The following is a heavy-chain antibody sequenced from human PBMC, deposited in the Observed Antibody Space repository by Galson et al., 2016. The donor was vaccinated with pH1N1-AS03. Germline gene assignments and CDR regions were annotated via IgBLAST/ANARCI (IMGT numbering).Heavy chain of an antibody. CDR3: AHGYYDNRAGWFDP. CDR1: GFSLSTSGVG. D-gene: IGHD3-22*01. J-gene: IGHJ5*02. V-gene: IGHV2-5*02. Sequence: PALVKPTQTLTLTCTFSGFSLSTSGVGVGWIRQPPGKALEWLALISWDDDKRYSPSLKSRLTITKDTSKNQVVLTMTNMDPGDTATCYCAHGYYDNRAGWFDPWGQGTLVTVSS. CDR2: ISWDDDK.